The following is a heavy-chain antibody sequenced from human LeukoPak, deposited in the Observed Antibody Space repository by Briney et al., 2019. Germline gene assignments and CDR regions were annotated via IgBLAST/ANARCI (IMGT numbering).Heavy chain of an antibody. J-gene: IGHJ4*02. CDR3: TTKVIRGNSGDDYDD. V-gene: IGHV3-30*03. D-gene: IGHD5-12*01. Sequence: GGSLRLSCAASGVTFSSYRMHWVRQAPGKGLEWVALISSDGNDKLYGDSVKGRFTISSDDSKSTLYLQMNSLRAEDTAVYYCTTKVIRGNSGDDYDDWGQGTLVTVSS. CDR1: GVTFSSYR. CDR2: ISSDGNDK.